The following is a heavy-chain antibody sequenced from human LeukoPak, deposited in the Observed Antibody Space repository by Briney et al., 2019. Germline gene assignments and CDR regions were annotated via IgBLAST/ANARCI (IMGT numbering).Heavy chain of an antibody. D-gene: IGHD6-6*01. Sequence: GGSLRLSCAASGFTFRSYGMHWVRQAPGKGLEWVAVIWYDGSNKYYADSVKGRFTISRDNSKNTLYLQMNSLRAEDTAVYYCAKLVAEYFQHWGQGTLVTVSS. CDR2: IWYDGSNK. CDR3: AKLVAEYFQH. V-gene: IGHV3-33*06. J-gene: IGHJ1*01. CDR1: GFTFRSYG.